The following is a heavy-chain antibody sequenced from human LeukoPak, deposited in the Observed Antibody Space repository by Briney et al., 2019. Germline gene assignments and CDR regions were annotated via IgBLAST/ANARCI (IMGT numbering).Heavy chain of an antibody. J-gene: IGHJ5*02. CDR2: IKEEGSEK. D-gene: IGHD3-10*01. Sequence: GGSLTLSCAASGFTFSTYWMSWVRRAPGEGLEGLAPIKEEGSEKHYVDSVKGRLTISRENAKHSLYLQMDSARAEDTDVYYCARDPSYGSGTTWGQRTLVTVSS. V-gene: IGHV3-7*01. CDR1: GFTFSTYW. CDR3: ARDPSYGSGTT.